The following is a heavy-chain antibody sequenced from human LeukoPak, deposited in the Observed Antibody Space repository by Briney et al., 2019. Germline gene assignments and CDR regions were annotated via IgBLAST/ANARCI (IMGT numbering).Heavy chain of an antibody. CDR1: GYSFTTYW. Sequence: GESLKISCKASGYSFTTYWIGWVRQMPGKGLELMGIIYPGDSDTRYSPSFQGQVTISADKSISTAYLQWRSLKASDTAMYYCARRTGLSGLIDTWGQGTPVTVSS. V-gene: IGHV5-51*01. J-gene: IGHJ4*02. CDR2: IYPGDSDT. CDR3: ARRTGLSGLIDT. D-gene: IGHD5-12*01.